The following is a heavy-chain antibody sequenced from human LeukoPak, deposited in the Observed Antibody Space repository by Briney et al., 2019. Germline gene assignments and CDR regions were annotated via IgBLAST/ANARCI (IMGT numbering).Heavy chain of an antibody. V-gene: IGHV3-13*01. J-gene: IGHJ4*02. D-gene: IGHD3-22*01. CDR3: ARPYYYDSSGYYLY. CDR1: GFTFSSYD. Sequence: GGSLRLSCAASGFTFSSYDMHWVRQATGKGLEWVSAIGTAGDTYYPGSVKGQFTISRENAKNSLYLQMNSLRAGDTAVYYCARPYYYDSSGYYLYWGQGTLVTVSS. CDR2: IGTAGDT.